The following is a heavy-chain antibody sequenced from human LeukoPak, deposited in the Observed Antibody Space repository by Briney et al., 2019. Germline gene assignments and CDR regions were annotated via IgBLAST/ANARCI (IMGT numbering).Heavy chain of an antibody. CDR2: IYYRGST. D-gene: IGHD5-18*01. Sequence: SETLSLTCTVSGGSISNFYWSWIRQPPGKGLEWIGYIYYRGSTNYNPSLKSRVTISVDTSKNQFSLKLSSVTAADTAVYYCASIDQVETTMGGYYFDYWGQGTLVTVSS. CDR3: ASIDQVETTMGGYYFDY. V-gene: IGHV4-59*01. J-gene: IGHJ4*02. CDR1: GGSISNFY.